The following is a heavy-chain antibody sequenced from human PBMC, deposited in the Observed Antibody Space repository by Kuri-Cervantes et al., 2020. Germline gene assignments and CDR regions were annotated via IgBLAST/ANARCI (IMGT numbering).Heavy chain of an antibody. J-gene: IGHJ4*02. D-gene: IGHD5-12*01. CDR2: INPSGGST. V-gene: IGHV1-46*01. CDR3: ARVRESGYANDY. CDR1: GYTFTSYA. Sequence: ASVKVSCKASGYTFTSYAMNWVRQAPGQGLEWMGIINPSGGSTSYAQKFQGRVTMTRDTSTSTVYMELSSLRSEDTAVYYCARVRESGYANDYWGQGTLVTVSS.